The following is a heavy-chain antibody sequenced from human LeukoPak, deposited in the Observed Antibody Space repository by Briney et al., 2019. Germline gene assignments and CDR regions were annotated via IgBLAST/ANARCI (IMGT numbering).Heavy chain of an antibody. CDR2: IYYSGST. Sequence: SETLSLTCTVSGVSISSYYWSWVRQPPGKGLEWVGYIYYSGSTNYNPSLKSRVTISVDTSKNQFSLKLSSVTAADTAVYYCARGHCGSTRCLIRYYYYYMGVWGKGTTVTVSS. CDR1: GVSISSYY. V-gene: IGHV4-59*01. J-gene: IGHJ6*03. D-gene: IGHD2-2*01. CDR3: ARGHCGSTRCLIRYYYYYMGV.